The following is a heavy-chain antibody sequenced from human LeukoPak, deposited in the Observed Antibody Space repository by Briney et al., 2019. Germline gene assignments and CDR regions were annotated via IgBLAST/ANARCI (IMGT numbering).Heavy chain of an antibody. J-gene: IGHJ4*02. V-gene: IGHV3-21*01. D-gene: IGHD5-12*01. CDR2: ISSSSSYI. CDR1: GFTFSSYG. Sequence: PGGSLRLSCEASGFTFSSYGMHWVRQAPGKGLEWVSSISSSSSYIYYADSVKGRFTISRDNAKNSLYLQMNSLRAEDTAVYYCARDIVATIQFDYWGQGTLVTVSS. CDR3: ARDIVATIQFDY.